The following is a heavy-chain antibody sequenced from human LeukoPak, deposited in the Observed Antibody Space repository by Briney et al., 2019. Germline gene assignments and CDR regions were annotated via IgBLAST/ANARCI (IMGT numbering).Heavy chain of an antibody. V-gene: IGHV4-34*01. Sequence: SETLSLTCAVYGGSFSGYSWNWIRQPPGKGLEWIGEINQSGNYNPSLKSRVTISVDTSRNQFSLKLTSVTAADTAVYYCARGQGGNYYLNYFDYWGQGALVTVSS. CDR3: ARGQGGNYYLNYFDY. CDR2: INQSG. J-gene: IGHJ4*02. CDR1: GGSFSGYS. D-gene: IGHD1-26*01.